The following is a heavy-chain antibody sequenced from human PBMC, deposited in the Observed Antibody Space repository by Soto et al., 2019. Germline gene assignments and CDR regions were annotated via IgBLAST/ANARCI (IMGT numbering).Heavy chain of an antibody. J-gene: IGHJ4*02. V-gene: IGHV1-69*12. Sequence: VQLVQSGAEVTKPGSSVKVSCKASGGTFSSYAISWVRQAPGQGPEWMGGIVPIFGTANYAQKFQGRVTITADESTSTAYMELSSLRPEDTAVYYCARASRRAAAVSFSDYWGQGTLVTVSS. D-gene: IGHD6-13*01. CDR3: ARASRRAAAVSFSDY. CDR1: GGTFSSYA. CDR2: IVPIFGTA.